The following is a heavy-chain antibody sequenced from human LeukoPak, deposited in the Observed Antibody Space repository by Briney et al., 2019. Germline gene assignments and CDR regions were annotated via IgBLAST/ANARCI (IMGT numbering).Heavy chain of an antibody. CDR1: GFPFSSFE. CDR3: ARERPVPDFYYGMDV. D-gene: IGHD3-3*01. J-gene: IGHJ6*02. CDR2: IKQDGSEK. Sequence: GGSLRLSCAASGFPFSSFEMNCVRQAPGKGLEWVANIKQDGSEKYYVDSVKGRFTISRDNAKDSLYLQMNSLRAEDTAVYYCARERPVPDFYYGMDVWGQGTTVTVSS. V-gene: IGHV3-7*05.